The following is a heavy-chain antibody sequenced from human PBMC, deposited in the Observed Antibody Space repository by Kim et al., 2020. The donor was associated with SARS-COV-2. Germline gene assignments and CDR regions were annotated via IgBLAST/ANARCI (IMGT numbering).Heavy chain of an antibody. Sequence: GGSLRLSCAASGFTFTEYWMHWVRQAPGKGLMWVSRIDSDGSETAYSDAVRGRSTISRDIAKNTLYLQMNSLTAEDTAVYYCARDGRLTPYSPGAFDIWGRGTMVTVS. CDR1: GFTFTEYW. CDR3: ARDGRLTPYSPGAFDI. CDR2: IDSDGSET. V-gene: IGHV3-74*01. D-gene: IGHD3-9*01. J-gene: IGHJ3*02.